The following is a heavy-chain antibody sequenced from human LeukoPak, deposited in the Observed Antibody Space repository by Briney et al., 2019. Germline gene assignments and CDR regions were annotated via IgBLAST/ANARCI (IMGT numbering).Heavy chain of an antibody. V-gene: IGHV3-43*02. D-gene: IGHD3-3*01. CDR3: AKGDGLTIVGPTRY. J-gene: IGHJ4*02. Sequence: PGGSLILSCAASGFSFGDHAMHWVRQAPGRGLEWVSLISGDGGGTYYADSVKGRFTISRDNSKNSLFLQMNSLRTGDTALYYCAKGDGLTIVGPTRYWGQGTIVSLSS. CDR2: ISGDGGGT. CDR1: GFSFGDHA.